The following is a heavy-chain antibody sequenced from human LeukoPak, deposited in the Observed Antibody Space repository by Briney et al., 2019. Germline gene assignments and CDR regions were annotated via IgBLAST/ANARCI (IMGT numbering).Heavy chain of an antibody. J-gene: IGHJ4*02. CDR3: ARAVVGATKSRRVYYFDY. V-gene: IGHV1-18*01. D-gene: IGHD1-26*01. CDR1: GYTFTSYG. CDR2: ISAYNGNT. Sequence: ASVKVSCKASGYTFTSYGISWVRQAPGQGLEWMGWISAYNGNTNYAQKLQGRVTMTTDTSTSTAYMELRSLRSDDTAVYYCARAVVGATKSRRVYYFDYWGQGTLVTVSS.